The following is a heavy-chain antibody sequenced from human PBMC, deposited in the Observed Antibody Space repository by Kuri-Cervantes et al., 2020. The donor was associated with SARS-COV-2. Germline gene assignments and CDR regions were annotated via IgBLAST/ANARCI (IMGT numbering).Heavy chain of an antibody. J-gene: IGHJ6*03. CDR3: ARFTPSTSLHYMDV. Sequence: ASVKVSCKASGYTFTGYYMHWVRQAPGQGLEWMGWINPNSGGTNYAQKFQGRVTMTRDTSISTAYMELSRLRSDDTAVYYCARFTPSTSLHYMDVWGKGTTVTVSS. CDR1: GYTFTGYY. CDR2: INPNSGGT. V-gene: IGHV1-2*02. D-gene: IGHD2-2*01.